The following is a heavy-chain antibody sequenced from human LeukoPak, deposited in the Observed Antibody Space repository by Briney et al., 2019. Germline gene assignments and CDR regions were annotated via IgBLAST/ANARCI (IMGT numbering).Heavy chain of an antibody. CDR2: IKSKTDGGTT. CDR3: AKDQGWELNRAGIDY. CDR1: GFTFSNAW. J-gene: IGHJ4*02. V-gene: IGHV3-15*01. D-gene: IGHD1-26*01. Sequence: GGALRLSCAGSGFTFSNAWMSWVRQAPGEGVGGVGRIKSKTDGGTTDYAAPVKGRFTISRDDSKNTLYLQMNSLRAEDTAVYYCAKDQGWELNRAGIDYWGQGTLVTVSS.